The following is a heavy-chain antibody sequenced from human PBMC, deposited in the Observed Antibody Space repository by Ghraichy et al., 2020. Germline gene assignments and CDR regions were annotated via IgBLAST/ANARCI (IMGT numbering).Heavy chain of an antibody. Sequence: GGSLRLSCAASGFTFRNYWIHWVRQDPGKGLMWVSSIDRDGTHTNYADSVKGRLTISRDNAKNTVYLHMNSLGPEDTAVYFCTRQDTLGYSTWGQGTLVTVSS. D-gene: IGHD2/OR15-2a*01. CDR2: IDRDGTHT. J-gene: IGHJ4*02. V-gene: IGHV3-74*01. CDR3: TRQDTLGYST. CDR1: GFTFRNYW.